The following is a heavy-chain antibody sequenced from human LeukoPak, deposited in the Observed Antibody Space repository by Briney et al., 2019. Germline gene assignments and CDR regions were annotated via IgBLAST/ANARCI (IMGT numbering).Heavy chain of an antibody. CDR2: INPNSGGT. V-gene: IGHV1-2*02. D-gene: IGHD1-26*01. Sequence: ASVKVSCKASGYTFTSYYMHWVRQAPGQGLEWMGWINPNSGGTNYAQKFQGRVTMTRDTSISTAYMELSRLRSDDTAVYYCARVPRGSGSYYYYYYYMDVWGKGTTVTVSS. CDR3: ARVPRGSGSYYYYYYYMDV. J-gene: IGHJ6*03. CDR1: GYTFTSYY.